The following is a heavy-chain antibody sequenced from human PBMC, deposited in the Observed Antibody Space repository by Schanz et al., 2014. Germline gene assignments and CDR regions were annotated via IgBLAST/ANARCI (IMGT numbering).Heavy chain of an antibody. V-gene: IGHV4-28*07. D-gene: IGHD2-8*01. Sequence: QVQLQESGPGLVKPSDTLSLTCAVSGYSINTSDWWGWIRQPPGKGLEWIGYIYYSGSTYYNPSLKSRAPMSVDTSKNQFSLKRRSVTAVDTAVYYCASKGLTTDAFDIWGQGTMVTVSS. CDR1: GYSINTSDW. CDR2: IYYSGST. J-gene: IGHJ3*02. CDR3: ASKGLTTDAFDI.